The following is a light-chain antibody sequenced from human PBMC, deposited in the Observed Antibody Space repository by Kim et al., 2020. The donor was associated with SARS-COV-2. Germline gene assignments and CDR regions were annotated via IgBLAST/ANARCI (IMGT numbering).Light chain of an antibody. CDR3: SSYTSSSTLYV. Sequence: QAITLSCTGTSSDVGGYNYVSWYQQHPGKAPKLMIYDVSNRPSGVSNRFSGSKSGNTASLTISGLQAEDEADYYCSSYTSSSTLYVFGTGTKVTVL. J-gene: IGLJ1*01. V-gene: IGLV2-14*03. CDR2: DVS. CDR1: SSDVGGYNY.